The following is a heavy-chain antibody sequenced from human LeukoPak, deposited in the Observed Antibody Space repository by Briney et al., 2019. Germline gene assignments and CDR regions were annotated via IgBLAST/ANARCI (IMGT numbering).Heavy chain of an antibody. CDR2: IIPILGIA. D-gene: IGHD2-2*01. V-gene: IGHV1-69*04. J-gene: IGHJ5*02. Sequence: AASVKVSCKASGGTFSSYAISWVRQAPGQGLEWMGRIIPILGIANYAQKFQGRVTITADKSTSTAYMELSSLRSDDTAVYYCARGVVVPAAANWFDPWGQGTLVTVSS. CDR3: ARGVVVPAAANWFDP. CDR1: GGTFSSYA.